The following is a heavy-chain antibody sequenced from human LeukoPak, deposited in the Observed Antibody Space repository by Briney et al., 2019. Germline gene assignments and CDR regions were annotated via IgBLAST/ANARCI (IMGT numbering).Heavy chain of an antibody. CDR2: ISGSGGST. Sequence: GGSLRLSCAASGFTFSSYAMSWVRQAPGKGLEWVSAISGSGGSTYYADSVKGLFTISRDNSKNTLYLQMNSLRAEDTAVYYCAKMGVYYDSSGYYPNDYWGQGTLVTVSS. J-gene: IGHJ4*02. CDR3: AKMGVYYDSSGYYPNDY. V-gene: IGHV3-23*01. CDR1: GFTFSSYA. D-gene: IGHD3-22*01.